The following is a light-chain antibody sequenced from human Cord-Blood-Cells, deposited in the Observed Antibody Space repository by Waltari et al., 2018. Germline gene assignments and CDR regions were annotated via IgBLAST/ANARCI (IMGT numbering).Light chain of an antibody. CDR3: QQYDNLPIT. CDR1: QDISYY. Sequence: DIQMTQSPSSLSASVGDRVTITCQASQDISYYLNWYQQKPGKAPKRLIYDASNLETGVPSRFSGSGSGTYFTFTIISLQPEDIATYYCQQYDNLPITFGQGTRLEIK. J-gene: IGKJ5*01. CDR2: DAS. V-gene: IGKV1-33*01.